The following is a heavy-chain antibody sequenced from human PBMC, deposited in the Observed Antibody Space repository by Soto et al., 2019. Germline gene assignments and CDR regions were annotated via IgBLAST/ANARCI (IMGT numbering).Heavy chain of an antibody. CDR1: GFTFSNAW. Sequence: EVQLVESGGGLVKPGGSLRLSCAASGFTFSNAWMSWVRQAPGKGLEWVGRIKSKTDGGTTDYAAPVKGRFTISRDDSKYTVYLQMNSLKTKDTAVYDCTTHSHYYDSSPAVIDYWGQVTLVTVSS. CDR3: TTHSHYYDSSPAVIDY. V-gene: IGHV3-15*01. D-gene: IGHD3-22*01. CDR2: IKSKTDGGTT. J-gene: IGHJ4*02.